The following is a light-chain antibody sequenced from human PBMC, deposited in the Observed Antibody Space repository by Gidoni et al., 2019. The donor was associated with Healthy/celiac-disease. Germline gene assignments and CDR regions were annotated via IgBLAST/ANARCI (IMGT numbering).Light chain of an antibody. CDR2: DAS. Sequence: EIVLTQSPATLSLSPGERATLSCRASQSVSSYLAWYQQKPGQAPRLLIYDASNRATGIPARFSGSGSGTGFTLTISSLEPEDFAVYYCQQRSNWPRWTFGQGTKVEIK. V-gene: IGKV3-11*01. CDR3: QQRSNWPRWT. J-gene: IGKJ1*01. CDR1: QSVSSY.